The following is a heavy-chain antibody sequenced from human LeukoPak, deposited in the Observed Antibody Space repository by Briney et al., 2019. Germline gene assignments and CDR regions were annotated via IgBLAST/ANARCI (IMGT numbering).Heavy chain of an antibody. CDR3: ARGYNWNDL. CDR1: GFIVSSNY. CDR2: TYSGGST. J-gene: IGHJ5*02. Sequence: GGSLRLSCAASGFIVSSNYMSWVRQAPGKGLEWVSVTYSGGSTYYADSVKGRFTISRDNSKNTLYLQMNSLGAEDTAVYYCARGYNWNDLWGQGTLVTVSS. V-gene: IGHV3-66*02.